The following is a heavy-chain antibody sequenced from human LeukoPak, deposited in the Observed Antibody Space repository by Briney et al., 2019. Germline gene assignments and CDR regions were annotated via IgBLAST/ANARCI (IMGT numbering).Heavy chain of an antibody. V-gene: IGHV3-13*01. Sequence: GGSLRLSCAASGFTFSSYDMHWVRQAPGKGLEWVSAIGTAGDTYYPGSVTGRFTISRENAKNSLYLQMNSLRAGDTAVYYCARVTADDAFDIWGQGTMVTVSS. J-gene: IGHJ3*02. CDR3: ARVTADDAFDI. D-gene: IGHD2-21*02. CDR1: GFTFSSYD. CDR2: IGTAGDT.